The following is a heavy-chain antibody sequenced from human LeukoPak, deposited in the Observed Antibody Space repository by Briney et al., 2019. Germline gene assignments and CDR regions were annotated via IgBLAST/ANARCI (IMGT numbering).Heavy chain of an antibody. Sequence: PGGSLRLSCAASGFTFTDYWMSWIRQAPGKGLEWISYISISGGTIYYAESVKGRFTISRDNAKSSLYLQMNSLRGEDTAVYYCARVGQFDSWGQGTLVTV. CDR3: ARVGQFDS. CDR2: ISISGGTI. J-gene: IGHJ4*02. V-gene: IGHV3-11*04. CDR1: GFTFTDYW.